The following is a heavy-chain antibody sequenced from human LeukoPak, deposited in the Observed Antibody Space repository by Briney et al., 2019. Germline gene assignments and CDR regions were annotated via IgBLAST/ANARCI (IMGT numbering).Heavy chain of an antibody. V-gene: IGHV4-39*01. CDR2: ILHSGST. CDR3: ARHQLIDWSPAVDY. Sequence: MASETLSLTCDVSGGSIISNNYYWGWIRQPPGKGLEWIGSILHSGSTYYNPSLKSRATISVDTSKNQFSLTVNSVTAADTAVYYCARHQLIDWSPAVDYWGQGTLVTVSS. CDR1: GGSIISNNYY. J-gene: IGHJ4*02. D-gene: IGHD3-9*01.